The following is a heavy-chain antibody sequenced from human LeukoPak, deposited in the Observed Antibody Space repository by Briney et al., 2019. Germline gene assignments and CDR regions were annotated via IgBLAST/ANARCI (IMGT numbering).Heavy chain of an antibody. Sequence: SVKVSCKASGGTFSSYAISWVRQAPGQGLEWMGGIIPIFGTANYAQKFQGRVTITADESTSTAYMELSSLRSEDTAVYYCARADYYGSGSYYIGNWFDPWGQGTLVTVSS. CDR1: GGTFSSYA. CDR3: ARADYYGSGSYYIGNWFDP. D-gene: IGHD3-10*01. CDR2: IIPIFGTA. V-gene: IGHV1-69*13. J-gene: IGHJ5*02.